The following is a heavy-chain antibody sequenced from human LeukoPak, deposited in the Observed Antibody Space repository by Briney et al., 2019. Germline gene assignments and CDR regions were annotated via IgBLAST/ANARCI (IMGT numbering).Heavy chain of an antibody. J-gene: IGHJ4*02. Sequence: GGSLRLSCASSGFSISTYSMNWVRQAPGKGLEWVSCISSSSSDIYYADSVKGRFTISRDNTKSSLYLQMNSLKVEDTAVYYCASLHGVYVYWGQGTLVTVSS. V-gene: IGHV3-21*01. CDR3: ASLHGVYVY. D-gene: IGHD5/OR15-5a*01. CDR1: GFSISTYS. CDR2: ISSSSSDI.